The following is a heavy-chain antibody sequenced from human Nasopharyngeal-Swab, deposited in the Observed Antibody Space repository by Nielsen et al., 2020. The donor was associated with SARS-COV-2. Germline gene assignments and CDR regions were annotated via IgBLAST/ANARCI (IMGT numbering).Heavy chain of an antibody. CDR2: VYPGNSEV. D-gene: IGHD5-24*01. Sequence: SLRLSCMASGYSFVNHWIGWVRQKPGKGLEWMGMVYPGNSEVAYSPSFQGQVTISADKSVNTAYLQWSSLRASDTAMYFCARRAARDGYNYEVDPWGQGTLVTVS. CDR1: GYSFVNHW. V-gene: IGHV5-51*01. CDR3: ARRAARDGYNYEVDP. J-gene: IGHJ5*02.